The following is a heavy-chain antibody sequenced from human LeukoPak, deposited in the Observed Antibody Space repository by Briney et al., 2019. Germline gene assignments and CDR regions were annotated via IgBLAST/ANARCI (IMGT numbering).Heavy chain of an antibody. V-gene: IGHV3-21*01. CDR2: ISGSSSHR. D-gene: IGHD5-24*01. CDR1: GFTFSSHN. CDR3: ARDDTNGYPDY. J-gene: IGHJ4*02. Sequence: GGSLRLSCAASGFTFSSHNMNWVRQAPGKGLEWVSSISGSSSHRFYVDSVKGRFTISRDDAINSLFLQMNSLRAEDTAVYYCARDDTNGYPDYWGQGTLVTVSS.